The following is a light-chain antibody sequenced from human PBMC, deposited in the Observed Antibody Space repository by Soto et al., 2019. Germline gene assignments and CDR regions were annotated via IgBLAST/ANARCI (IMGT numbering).Light chain of an antibody. J-gene: IGLJ2*01. CDR2: DVS. CDR3: SSYTSSSKVV. V-gene: IGLV2-14*01. CDR1: SSDVGGYNY. Sequence: SVLTQPASVSGSPGQSITISCTGTSSDVGGYNYVSWYQQHPGKAPKLMIYDVSNRPSGVSNRFSGSKSGNTASLTISGLQAEDETDYYCSSYTSSSKVVFGGGTKVTVL.